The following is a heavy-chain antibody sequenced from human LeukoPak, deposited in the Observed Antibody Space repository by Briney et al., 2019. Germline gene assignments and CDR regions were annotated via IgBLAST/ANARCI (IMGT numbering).Heavy chain of an antibody. CDR1: GFTVSSND. CDR2: IDNTGGNT. V-gene: IGHV3-23*01. Sequence: GGSLRLSCAASGFTVSSNDMNWVRQAPGKGLEWVSFIDNTGGNTYYADSVKGRSAISRDSSKNTLYLQMNSLRAEDTAVYYCAKDSSTWGGYYFDYWGQGTLVTVSS. D-gene: IGHD3-16*01. CDR3: AKDSSTWGGYYFDY. J-gene: IGHJ4*02.